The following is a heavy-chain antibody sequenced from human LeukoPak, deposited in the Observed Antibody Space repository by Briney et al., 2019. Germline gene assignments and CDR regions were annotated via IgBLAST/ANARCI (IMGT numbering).Heavy chain of an antibody. CDR2: IYHSGST. Sequence: PSETLSLTCTVSGYSISSGYYWGWLRPPPGKGLEWIGSIYHSGSTYYNPSLKSRVTISVDTSKNQFSLKLSSVTAADTAVYYCARQPASIAARSGYMDVWGKGTTVTVSS. CDR1: GYSISSGYY. V-gene: IGHV4-38-2*02. D-gene: IGHD6-6*01. J-gene: IGHJ6*03. CDR3: ARQPASIAARSGYMDV.